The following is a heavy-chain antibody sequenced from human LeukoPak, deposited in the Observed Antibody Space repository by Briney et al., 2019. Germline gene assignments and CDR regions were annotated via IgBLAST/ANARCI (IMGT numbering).Heavy chain of an antibody. D-gene: IGHD6-6*01. J-gene: IGHJ4*02. Sequence: PGGSLRLSCAASGFTFSSYAMNWVRQAPGKGLEWVSAISGSGGSTYYADSVKGRFTISRDNSKNTLYLQMTSLRGDDTAVYYCAKEKNSYSSSSGQGYWGQGTLVTVSS. CDR3: AKEKNSYSSSSGQGY. V-gene: IGHV3-23*01. CDR2: ISGSGGST. CDR1: GFTFSSYA.